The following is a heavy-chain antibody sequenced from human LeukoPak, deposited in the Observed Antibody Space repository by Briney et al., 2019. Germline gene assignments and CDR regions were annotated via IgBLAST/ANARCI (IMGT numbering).Heavy chain of an antibody. J-gene: IGHJ4*01. CDR1: GFTFSSFW. Sequence: GGSLRLSCAGYGFTFSSFWMNWVRQAPGKGLEWGANINQDGSEIYYADSVKGRFTLSRDNAVNSVYLQMSDLRAEETAVYYCATLNWGNLDYWGLGTLVTVSS. V-gene: IGHV3-7*01. CDR3: ATLNWGNLDY. D-gene: IGHD7-27*01. CDR2: INQDGSEI.